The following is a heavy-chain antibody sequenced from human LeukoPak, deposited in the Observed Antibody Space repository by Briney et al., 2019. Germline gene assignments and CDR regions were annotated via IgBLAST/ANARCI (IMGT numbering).Heavy chain of an antibody. D-gene: IGHD2-15*01. V-gene: IGHV3-23*01. CDR2: ISDSGGST. CDR1: GFIFSTHA. CDR3: ARGYCSGGSCTWGLFDS. Sequence: GGSLRLSCVASGFIFSTHAMSWVRLAPGRGLEWVSTISDSGGSTYYTESVKGRVTSSRDNSKSTLSLQMKSLRVEDTVLYYCARGYCSGGSCTWGLFDSWGQGTLVTVSS. J-gene: IGHJ4*02.